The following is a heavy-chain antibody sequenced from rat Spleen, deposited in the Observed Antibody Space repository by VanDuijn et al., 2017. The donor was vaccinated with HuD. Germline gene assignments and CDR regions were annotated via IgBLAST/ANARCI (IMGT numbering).Heavy chain of an antibody. V-gene: IGHV5-31*01. J-gene: IGHJ1*01. CDR1: GFTFNNYW. Sequence: EVQLVESGGGLVQPGRSLKLSCEGSGFTFNNYWMTWIRQAPGKGLEWVATITHSTSTTYYPDSVQGRFTISRDDAKSALYLQMDSLRSEDTATYYCTRDKLGARWYFDFWGPGTMVTVSS. D-gene: IGHD5-1*01. CDR3: TRDKLGARWYFDF. CDR2: ITHSTSTT.